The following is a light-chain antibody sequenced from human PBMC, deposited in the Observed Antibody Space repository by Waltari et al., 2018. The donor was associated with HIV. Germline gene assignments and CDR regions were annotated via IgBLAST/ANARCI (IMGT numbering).Light chain of an antibody. CDR2: KAS. J-gene: IGKJ1*01. CDR3: QQYNSYSWT. V-gene: IGKV1-5*03. Sequence: DIQMPQSPSTLSASVGDRVTITCRASQTISSWLAWYQQKPGKPPKLLIYKASSLESGVPSRFSGSGSGTEFTLTISSLQPDDFGTYYCQQYNSYSWTFGQGTKVEIK. CDR1: QTISSW.